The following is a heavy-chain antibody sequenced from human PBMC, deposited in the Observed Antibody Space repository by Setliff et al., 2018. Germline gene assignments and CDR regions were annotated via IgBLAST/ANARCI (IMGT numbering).Heavy chain of an antibody. CDR3: ARDRWKVIVNRGDDAFDL. Sequence: GGSLRLSCAASRFTFSNYWMSWVRQAPGKGLEWVANIKEDGSEKYYVDSVKGRFTISRDNAKNSLDLQMNNLRDEDTAVYYCARDRWKVIVNRGDDAFDLWGQGTMVTVSS. CDR1: RFTFSNYW. J-gene: IGHJ3*01. D-gene: IGHD3-22*01. V-gene: IGHV3-7*01. CDR2: IKEDGSEK.